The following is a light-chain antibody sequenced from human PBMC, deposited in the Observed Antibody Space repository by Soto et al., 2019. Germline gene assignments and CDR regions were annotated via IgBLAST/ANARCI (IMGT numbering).Light chain of an antibody. J-gene: IGKJ2*01. CDR2: GAS. Sequence: ETVLTQSPGTLSLSPGETATLSCRASQSVISNYLAWYQQKPDQAPRLLIYGASGRAAGIPDRFSGSGSGTDFTLTISRLEPEDFAVYYCQQYGSSLFTFGPGTKLEIK. V-gene: IGKV3-20*01. CDR1: QSVISNY. CDR3: QQYGSSLFT.